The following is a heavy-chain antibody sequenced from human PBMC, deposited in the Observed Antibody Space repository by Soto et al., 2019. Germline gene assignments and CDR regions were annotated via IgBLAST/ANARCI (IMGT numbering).Heavy chain of an antibody. CDR2: IYYSGST. CDR3: ARVGVGGYCSGGSCYSGSYNWFDP. CDR1: GGSISSGGYY. J-gene: IGHJ5*02. Sequence: SETLSLTCTVSGGSISSGGYYWSWIRQHPGKGLEWIGYIYYSGSTYYNPSLKSRVTISVDTSRNQFSLKLSSVTAADTAVYYCARVGVGGYCSGGSCYSGSYNWFDPWGQGTLVTVSS. V-gene: IGHV4-31*03. D-gene: IGHD2-15*01.